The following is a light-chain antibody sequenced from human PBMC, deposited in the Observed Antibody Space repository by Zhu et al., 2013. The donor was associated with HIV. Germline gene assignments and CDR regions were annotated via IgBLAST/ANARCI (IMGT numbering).Light chain of an antibody. J-gene: IGKJ1*01. CDR2: DAS. CDR3: QQYNRYWT. Sequence: DIQMTQSPSTLSASVGDRVTITCRASQSISSWLAWYQQKPGKAPNLLIYDASNLETGVPSRFSGTGSGTEFTLTISSLQPDDVATYYCQQYNRYWTFGQGTKVEIK. V-gene: IGKV1-5*01. CDR1: QSISSW.